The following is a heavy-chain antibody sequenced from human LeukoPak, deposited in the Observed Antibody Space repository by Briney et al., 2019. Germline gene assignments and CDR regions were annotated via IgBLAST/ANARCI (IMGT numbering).Heavy chain of an antibody. CDR2: ITPIFGTA. J-gene: IGHJ4*02. CDR1: GCTISRFT. CDR3: AREWGLESSGYYYAY. D-gene: IGHD3-22*01. V-gene: IGHV1-69*13. Sequence: SFKISCKASGCTISRFTIRWVRQDPGQGFEWMGGITPIFGTANFAQKFQGRVSITADESTSTAFMELSSLRSEDTAVYYCAREWGLESSGYYYAYWGQGTLVTVSS.